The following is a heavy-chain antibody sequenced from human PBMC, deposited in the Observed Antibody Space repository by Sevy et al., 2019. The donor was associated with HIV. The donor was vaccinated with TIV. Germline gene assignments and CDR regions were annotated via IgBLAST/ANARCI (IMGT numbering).Heavy chain of an antibody. V-gene: IGHV3-30*03. J-gene: IGHJ4*02. CDR2: ISYDGSNK. Sequence: GGSLRLSCAASGFTFSSYGMHWVRQAPGKGLEWVAVISYDGSNKYYADSVKGRFTISRDNSKNTLYLQMNSLRAEDTAVYYCATDGSFRDGYNLGYFDYWGQGTLVTVSS. CDR1: GFTFSSYG. D-gene: IGHD5-12*01. CDR3: ATDGSFRDGYNLGYFDY.